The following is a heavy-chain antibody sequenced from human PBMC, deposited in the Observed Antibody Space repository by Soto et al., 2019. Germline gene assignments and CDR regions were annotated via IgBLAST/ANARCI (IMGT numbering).Heavy chain of an antibody. J-gene: IGHJ6*02. CDR1: GGTFSSYA. CDR3: ARGGKHLVAGPSLPYYYYYGMDV. CDR2: IIPIFGTA. Sequence: ASVKVSCKASGGTFSSYAISWVRQAPGQGLEWMGGIIPIFGTANYAQKFQGRVTITADESTSTAYMELSSLRSEDTAVYYCARGGKHLVAGPSLPYYYYYGMDVWGQGTTVTV. D-gene: IGHD6-19*01. V-gene: IGHV1-69*13.